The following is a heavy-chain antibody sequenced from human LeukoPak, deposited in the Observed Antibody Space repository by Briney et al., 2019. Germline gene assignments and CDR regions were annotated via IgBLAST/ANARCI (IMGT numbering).Heavy chain of an antibody. CDR3: ARQRLWLDY. CDR1: GGSISSSSYY. D-gene: IGHD2-21*01. Sequence: SETLSLTCTVSGGSISSSSYYWGWIRQPPGKGLEWIGIIYYSGSTYYNPSLKSRVTISIDTSKNHFSLKLSSVTAADTAVYYCARQRLWLDYWGQGTLVTVSS. J-gene: IGHJ4*02. V-gene: IGHV4-39*01. CDR2: IYYSGST.